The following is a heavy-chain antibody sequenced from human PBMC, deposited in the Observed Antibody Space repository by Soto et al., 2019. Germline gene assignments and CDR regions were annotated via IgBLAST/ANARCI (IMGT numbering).Heavy chain of an antibody. D-gene: IGHD3-10*01. CDR3: ARGANDIYGFPFDS. CDR2: IYYSGST. V-gene: IGHV4-31*03. Sequence: SETLSLTCTVSGGSISSGGYYWSWIRQHPGKGLEWIGCIYYSGSTYYNPSLKSRVTISVDTSKNQFSLSLQMASLRADDSAVYFCARGANDIYGFPFDSWGQGARVTVSS. CDR1: GGSISSGGYY. J-gene: IGHJ4*02.